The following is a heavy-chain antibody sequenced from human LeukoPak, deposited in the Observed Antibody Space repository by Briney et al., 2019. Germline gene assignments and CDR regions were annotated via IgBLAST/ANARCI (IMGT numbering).Heavy chain of an antibody. CDR2: INHSGST. Sequence: SETLSLTCAVYGGSFSGYYWSWIRQPPGKGLEWIGEINHSGSTNYNPSLKSRVTISVDTSKNQFSLKLSSVAAADTAVYYCARHMATTWYYYDSSGYYNWFDPWGQGTLVTVSS. D-gene: IGHD3-22*01. CDR3: ARHMATTWYYYDSSGYYNWFDP. V-gene: IGHV4-34*01. J-gene: IGHJ5*02. CDR1: GGSFSGYY.